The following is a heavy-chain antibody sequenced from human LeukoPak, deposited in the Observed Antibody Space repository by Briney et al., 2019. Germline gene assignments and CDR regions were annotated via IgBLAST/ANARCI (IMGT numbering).Heavy chain of an antibody. CDR1: GISFSSNA. J-gene: IGHJ4*02. V-gene: IGHV3-30*04. CDR2: ISYHGKNI. CDR3: ARDKAGGWYATFDY. D-gene: IGHD6-19*01. Sequence: PGRSLRLSCAASGISFSSNAVHWVRQAPGKGLEWVALISYHGKNIYYADSVKGRFTISRDNSKNTLFLQMNSLRAEDTAVYYRARDKAGGWYATFDYWGQGTLVTVSS.